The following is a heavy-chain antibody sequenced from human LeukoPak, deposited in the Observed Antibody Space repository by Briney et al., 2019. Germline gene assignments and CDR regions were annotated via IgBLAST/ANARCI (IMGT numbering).Heavy chain of an antibody. D-gene: IGHD6-6*01. CDR3: ARDRRLSTSSSVFDY. CDR2: ISYDGSNK. Sequence: GGFLRLSCAASGFTFSSYAMHWVRQAPGKGLEWVAVISYDGSNKYYADSVKGRFTISRDNSKNTLYLQMNSLRAEDTAVYYCARDRRLSTSSSVFDYWGQGTLVTVSS. J-gene: IGHJ4*02. V-gene: IGHV3-30*04. CDR1: GFTFSSYA.